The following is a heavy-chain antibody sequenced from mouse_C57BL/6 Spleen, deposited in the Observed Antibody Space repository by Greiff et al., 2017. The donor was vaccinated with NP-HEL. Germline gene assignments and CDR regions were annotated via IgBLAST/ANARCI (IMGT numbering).Heavy chain of an antibody. V-gene: IGHV5-4*03. CDR1: GFTFSSYA. Sequence: DVKLVESGGGLVKPGGSLKLSCAASGFTFSSYAMSWVRQTPEKRLEWVATISDGGSYTYYPDNVKGRFTISRDNAKNNLYLQMSHLKSEDTAMYYCARVGPFDYWGQSTTLTVSS. CDR2: ISDGGSYT. CDR3: ARVGPFDY. J-gene: IGHJ2*01.